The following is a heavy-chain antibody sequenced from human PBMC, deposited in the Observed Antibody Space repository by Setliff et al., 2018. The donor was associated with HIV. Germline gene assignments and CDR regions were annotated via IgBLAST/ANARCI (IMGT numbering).Heavy chain of an antibody. J-gene: IGHJ4*02. V-gene: IGHV4-38-2*02. CDR2: INHSGNT. Sequence: SETLSLTCTVSGDSISSDFYWGWIRQPPGKGLEWIGEINHSGNTHYDPSLKSRLTISIDTSKKQFSLKLTSVTAAGAAIYYCVASSSWSCRLNYWGQGTLVTVSS. D-gene: IGHD2-2*01. CDR1: GDSISSDFY. CDR3: VASSSWSCRLNY.